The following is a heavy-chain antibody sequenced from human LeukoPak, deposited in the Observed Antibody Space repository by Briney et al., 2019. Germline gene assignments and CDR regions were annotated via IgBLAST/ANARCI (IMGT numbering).Heavy chain of an antibody. CDR3: AKDLEMSLGELTSNWFDP. CDR1: GFTFSSYA. Sequence: GGSLRLSCAASGFTFSSYAMSWVRQAPGKGLEWVSAISGSGGSTYYADSVKGRFTISRDNSKNTLYLQLNSLRAEDTAVYYCAKDLEMSLGELTSNWFDPWGQGTLVAVSS. J-gene: IGHJ5*02. CDR2: ISGSGGST. D-gene: IGHD3-16*01. V-gene: IGHV3-23*01.